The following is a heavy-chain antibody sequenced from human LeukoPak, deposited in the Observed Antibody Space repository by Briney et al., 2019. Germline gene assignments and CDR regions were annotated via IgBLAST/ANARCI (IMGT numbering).Heavy chain of an antibody. CDR2: TWYDGSNK. Sequence: GGSLRLSCAASGFTFSSYVMHWVRQAPGKGLEWVAVTWYDGSNKYYADSVKGRFTISRDNSKNTLYLQMNSLRAEDTAVYYCARGYRSSWYGEVLDYWGQGTLVTVSS. V-gene: IGHV3-33*01. J-gene: IGHJ4*02. CDR3: ARGYRSSWYGEVLDY. CDR1: GFTFSSYV. D-gene: IGHD6-13*01.